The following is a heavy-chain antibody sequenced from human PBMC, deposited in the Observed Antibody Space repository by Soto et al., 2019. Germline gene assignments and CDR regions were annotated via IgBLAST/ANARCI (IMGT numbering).Heavy chain of an antibody. D-gene: IGHD6-19*01. CDR2: IRAYNGNT. V-gene: IGHV1-18*01. J-gene: IGHJ6*02. CDR1: GYTFTTYG. Sequence: QVQLVQSGAEVKKPGASVKVSCKTSGYTFTTYGISWVRQAPGQGLEWMGWIRAYNGNTKYAQKLQGRVTMTTDTSTGTAYMELRSLRSDDTAVYYCARGAGAVAGTDYYYYGMDVWGQGTTVTVSS. CDR3: ARGAGAVAGTDYYYYGMDV.